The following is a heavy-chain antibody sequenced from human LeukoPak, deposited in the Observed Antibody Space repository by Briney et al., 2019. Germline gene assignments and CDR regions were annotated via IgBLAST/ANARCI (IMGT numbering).Heavy chain of an antibody. J-gene: IGHJ4*02. CDR3: PAEEGIRYFDWLPLDY. Sequence: ASVKVSCKASGYTFTGYYMHWVRQAPGQGLELMGWINPNSGGTNYAQKFQGRVTMTRDTSISTAYMELSRLRSDDTAVYFCPAEEGIRYFDWLPLDYWGQGTLVTVSS. V-gene: IGHV1-2*02. CDR1: GYTFTGYY. CDR2: INPNSGGT. D-gene: IGHD3-9*01.